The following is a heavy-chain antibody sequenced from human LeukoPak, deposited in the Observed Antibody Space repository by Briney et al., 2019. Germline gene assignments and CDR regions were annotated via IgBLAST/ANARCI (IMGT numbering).Heavy chain of an antibody. J-gene: IGHJ3*02. Sequence: SETLSLTCTVSGGSISSYYWSWIRQPPGKGLEWIGYIYYSGSTNYNPSLKSRVIISVDTSKNQFSLKLSSVTAADTAVYYCARSFGADDDSGYDYGAFDIWGQGTMVTVSS. CDR1: GGSISSYY. V-gene: IGHV4-59*08. CDR2: IYYSGST. D-gene: IGHD5-12*01. CDR3: ARSFGADDDSGYDYGAFDI.